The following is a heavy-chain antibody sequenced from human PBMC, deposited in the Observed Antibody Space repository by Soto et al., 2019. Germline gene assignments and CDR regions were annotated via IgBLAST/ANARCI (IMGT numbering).Heavy chain of an antibody. CDR1: GFTFSSYG. J-gene: IGHJ5*02. D-gene: IGHD6-19*01. Sequence: QVKLVESGGGVVQPGRSLRLSCAASGFTFSSYGMHWVRQAPGKGLEWVAVISPDGSNKDYADSVKGRFTISRDNSKNTLYLQMNSLRVEVTAVYYCAKPRSRWQWPPFDPWGHGTLVTVSS. CDR2: ISPDGSNK. CDR3: AKPRSRWQWPPFDP. V-gene: IGHV3-30*18.